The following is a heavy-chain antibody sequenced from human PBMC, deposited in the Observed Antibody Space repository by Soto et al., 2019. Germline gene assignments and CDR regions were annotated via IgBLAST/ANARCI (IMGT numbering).Heavy chain of an antibody. CDR2: ISSTTNYI. J-gene: IGHJ4*02. Sequence: GGSLRLSCAASGLTFTRYSMNWVRQAPGKGLEWVSSISSTTNYIYYADSMKGRFTVSRDNAKNSVYLEMNSLSAEDTALYYCARESEDLTSNFDYWGQGTLVTVSS. CDR1: GLTFTRYS. CDR3: ARESEDLTSNFDY. V-gene: IGHV3-21*01.